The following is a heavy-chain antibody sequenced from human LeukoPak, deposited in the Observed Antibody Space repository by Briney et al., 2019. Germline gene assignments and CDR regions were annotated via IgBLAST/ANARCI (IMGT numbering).Heavy chain of an antibody. D-gene: IGHD4-17*01. CDR1: GFTFSNYA. Sequence: GGSLGLSCAASGFTFSNYAMNWVRQAPGKGLEWVSLTSGTGGSTYYADSVKGRFTISRDNSKNTLYVQMNNLRADDTAVYYCARATTVTVFDYWGQGTLVTVSS. V-gene: IGHV3-23*01. J-gene: IGHJ4*02. CDR2: TSGTGGST. CDR3: ARATTVTVFDY.